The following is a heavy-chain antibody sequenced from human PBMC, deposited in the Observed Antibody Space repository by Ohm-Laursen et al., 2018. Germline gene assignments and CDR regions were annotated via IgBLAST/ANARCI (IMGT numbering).Heavy chain of an antibody. CDR1: DGSFSGYY. Sequence: SETLSLTCAVYDGSFSGYYWSWIRQPPGKGLEWIGEINHSGSTNYNPSLKSRVTISVDTSKNQFSLKLSSVTAADTAVYYCATEGRGSYYPTARNYYYYYGMDVWGQGTTVTVSS. CDR3: ATEGRGSYYPTARNYYYYYGMDV. D-gene: IGHD1-26*01. J-gene: IGHJ6*02. CDR2: INHSGST. V-gene: IGHV4-34*01.